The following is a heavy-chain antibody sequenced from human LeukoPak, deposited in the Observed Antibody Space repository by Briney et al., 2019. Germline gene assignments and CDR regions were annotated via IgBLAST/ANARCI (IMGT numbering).Heavy chain of an antibody. J-gene: IGHJ4*02. V-gene: IGHV4-39*01. D-gene: IGHD3-16*01. CDR2: IYYSGST. CDR1: GGSISSSSYY. Sequence: ASETLSLTCTVSGGSISSSSYYWGWIRQPPGKGLEWIGSIYYSGSTYYNPSLKSRVTISVDTSKNQFSLKLSSVTAADTAVYYCARLDYDYVWGPPLAVDYWGQGTLVTVSS. CDR3: ARLDYDYVWGPPLAVDY.